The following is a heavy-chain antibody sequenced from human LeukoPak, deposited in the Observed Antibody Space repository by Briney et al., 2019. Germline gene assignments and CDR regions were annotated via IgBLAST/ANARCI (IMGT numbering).Heavy chain of an antibody. CDR3: AREYKSSPDY. D-gene: IGHD1-1*01. V-gene: IGHV4-39*01. J-gene: IGHJ4*02. CDR1: CVPLRSSIYH. CDR2: IYYSGTT. Sequence: SEPLSLTCTVSCVPLRSSIYHWSWIRPPPGRGLECYGSIYYSGTTYYNPSLKHRVTIFVDTSKNQFSLKLSSVTAADTAVYYCAREYKSSPDYWGQGTLVTVSS.